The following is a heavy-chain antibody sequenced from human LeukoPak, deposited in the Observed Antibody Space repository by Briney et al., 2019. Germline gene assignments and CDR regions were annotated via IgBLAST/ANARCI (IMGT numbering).Heavy chain of an antibody. CDR3: ARGPWFGELYYYYYGMDV. J-gene: IGHJ6*02. Sequence: SETLSLTCAVYGGSFSGYYWSWIRQPPGKGLEWIGEINHSGSTNYNPSLKSRVTISVDTSKNQFSLKLSSVTAADTVVYYCARGPWFGELYYYYYGMDVWGQGTTVTVSS. D-gene: IGHD3-10*01. CDR1: GGSFSGYY. CDR2: INHSGST. V-gene: IGHV4-34*01.